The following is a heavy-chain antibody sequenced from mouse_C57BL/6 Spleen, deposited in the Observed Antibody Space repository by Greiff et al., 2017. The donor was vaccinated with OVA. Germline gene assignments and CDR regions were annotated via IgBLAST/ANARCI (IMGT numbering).Heavy chain of an antibody. CDR2: INPSNGGP. J-gene: IGHJ1*03. CDR3: ARRGTGNWYFDV. V-gene: IGHV1-53*01. Sequence: VQLQQPGTELVKPGASVKLSCKASGYTFTSYWMHWVKQRPGQGLEWIGNINPSNGGPNYNEKFKSKATLTVDKSSSTSYMQLSILTSEDAAVYYCARRGTGNWYFDVWGTGTTVTVSS. D-gene: IGHD4-1*01. CDR1: GYTFTSYW.